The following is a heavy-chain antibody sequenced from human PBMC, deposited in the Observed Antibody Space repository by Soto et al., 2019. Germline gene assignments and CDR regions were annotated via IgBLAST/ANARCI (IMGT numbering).Heavy chain of an antibody. CDR1: GYTFTSYD. D-gene: IGHD4-17*01. Sequence: ASVKVSCKASGYTFTSYDINWVRQATGQGLEWMGWMNPNNGNTAYAQKFQGRVTMTRNTSASTAYMELSSLRSEDTAVYYCARGQTTILGTFDPWGQGTLVTVSS. J-gene: IGHJ5*02. CDR2: MNPNNGNT. CDR3: ARGQTTILGTFDP. V-gene: IGHV1-8*01.